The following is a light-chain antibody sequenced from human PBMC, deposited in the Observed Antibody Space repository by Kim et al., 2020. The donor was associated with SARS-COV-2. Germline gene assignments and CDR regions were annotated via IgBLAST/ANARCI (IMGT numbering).Light chain of an antibody. Sequence: GQRVTISCSGRSSNIGAGYDVHWYQQFPGTAPKLLIHGNSNRPSGVPDRFSGSKSGTSASLAISGLQAEDEADYYCQTYDSRLSVFGGGTKVTVL. CDR3: QTYDSRLSV. J-gene: IGLJ3*02. CDR1: SSNIGAGYD. V-gene: IGLV1-40*01. CDR2: GNS.